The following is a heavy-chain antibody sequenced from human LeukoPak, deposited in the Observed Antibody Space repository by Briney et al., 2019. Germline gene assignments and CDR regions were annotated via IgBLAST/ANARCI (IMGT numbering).Heavy chain of an antibody. J-gene: IGHJ4*02. Sequence: PGGSLRLSCAASGFTFSSYAMSWVRQAPGKGLEWVSAISGSGGSTYYADSVKGRFTISRDNSKNTLYLQMNSLRAEDTAVYYCAKEVDMYYYDSSGYFDYWGQGTLVTVSS. D-gene: IGHD3-22*01. V-gene: IGHV3-23*01. CDR1: GFTFSSYA. CDR2: ISGSGGST. CDR3: AKEVDMYYYDSSGYFDY.